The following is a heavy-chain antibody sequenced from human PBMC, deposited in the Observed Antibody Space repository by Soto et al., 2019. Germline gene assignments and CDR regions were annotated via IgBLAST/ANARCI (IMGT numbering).Heavy chain of an antibody. Sequence: EASVKVSCKASGYTFTSYYMHWVRQAPGQGLEWMGIINPSGGSTSYAQKFQGRVTMTRDTSTSTVYMELSRLRSEDTAVYYCARPKHTPNYYDSSRLGPTGAFDIWGQGTMVTVSS. V-gene: IGHV1-46*01. CDR2: INPSGGST. D-gene: IGHD3-22*01. CDR3: ARPKHTPNYYDSSRLGPTGAFDI. CDR1: GYTFTSYY. J-gene: IGHJ3*02.